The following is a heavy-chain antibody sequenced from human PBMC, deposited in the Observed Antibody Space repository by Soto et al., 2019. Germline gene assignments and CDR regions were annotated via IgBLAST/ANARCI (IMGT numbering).Heavy chain of an antibody. CDR2: ISSSSSTI. V-gene: IGHV3-48*01. J-gene: IGHJ4*02. CDR3: ASEVFGVVDY. D-gene: IGHD3-3*01. Sequence: EVQLVESGGGLVQPGGSLRLSCAASGFTFSSYSMNWVRQAPGKGMEWVSYISSSSSTIYYADSVKGRFTISRDDAKNSLYLQMNSLRAEDTAVYYCASEVFGVVDYWGQGTLVTVSS. CDR1: GFTFSSYS.